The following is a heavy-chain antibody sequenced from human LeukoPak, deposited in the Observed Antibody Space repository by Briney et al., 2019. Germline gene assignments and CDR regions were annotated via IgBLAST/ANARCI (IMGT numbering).Heavy chain of an antibody. CDR1: GFTFDDYG. D-gene: IGHD6-6*01. CDR2: INWNGGST. CDR3: ARGSSYSSSSAVDY. J-gene: IGHJ4*02. Sequence: GGSLRLSCAASGFTFDDYGMSWVRQAPGKGLKWVSGINWNGGSTGYADSVKGRFTISRDNAKNSLYLQMNSLRAEDTALYHCARGSSYSSSSAVDYWGQGTLVTVSS. V-gene: IGHV3-20*01.